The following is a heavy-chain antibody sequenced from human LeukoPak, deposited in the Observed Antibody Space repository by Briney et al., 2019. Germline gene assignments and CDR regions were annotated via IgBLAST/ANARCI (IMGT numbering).Heavy chain of an antibody. Sequence: GGSLRLSCAASGFTFSSYAMSWVRQAPGKGLEWVSAISGSGGSTYYADSVKGRFTISRDNSKNTLYLQMNSLRAEDTAVYYCAKDGPPRQLWFGHRHGGYYFDYWGQGTLVTVSS. D-gene: IGHD3-10*01. V-gene: IGHV3-23*01. CDR3: AKDGPPRQLWFGHRHGGYYFDY. CDR1: GFTFSSYA. CDR2: ISGSGGST. J-gene: IGHJ4*02.